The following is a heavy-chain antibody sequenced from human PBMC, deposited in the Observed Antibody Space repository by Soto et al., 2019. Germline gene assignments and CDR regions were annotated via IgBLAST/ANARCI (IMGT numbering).Heavy chain of an antibody. CDR1: GFSLITSGLG. Sequence: SGPTLGNATQTLTLTCIFSGFSLITSGLGVGWIRQPPGKALEWLGFIYWNDDKRYSPSLKSRLTITKDTSKNQVVLTMTNMDPVDTATYYCAKSGSSGWYGWFDPWGQGTLVTVSS. J-gene: IGHJ5*02. V-gene: IGHV2-5*01. CDR2: IYWNDDK. D-gene: IGHD6-19*01. CDR3: AKSGSSGWYGWFDP.